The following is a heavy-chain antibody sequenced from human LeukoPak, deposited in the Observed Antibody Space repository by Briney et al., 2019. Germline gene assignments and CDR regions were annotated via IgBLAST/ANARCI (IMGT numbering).Heavy chain of an antibody. V-gene: IGHV1-2*02. CDR3: VRAPRIYWDTATY. D-gene: IGHD5-18*01. CDR1: GYTFTDFY. J-gene: IGHJ4*02. CDR2: INPNNGGT. Sequence: ASVKVSCKASGYTFTDFYMHWVRQAPGQGLEWMGWINPNNGGTRYAQTFQGGVTMTRDTSISTAYMELSRLTSDDTAVYYCVRAPRIYWDTATYWGQGTLVTVSS.